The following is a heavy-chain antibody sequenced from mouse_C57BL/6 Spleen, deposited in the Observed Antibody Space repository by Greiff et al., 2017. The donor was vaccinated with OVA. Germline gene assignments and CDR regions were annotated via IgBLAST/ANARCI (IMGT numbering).Heavy chain of an antibody. D-gene: IGHD2-10*02. Sequence: QVQLKESGAELVRPGTSVKVSCKASGYAFTNYLIEWVKQRPGQGLEWIGVINPGSGGTNYNEKFKGKATLTADKSSSTAYMQLSSLTSEDSAVYFCARSYGNYVPFDYWGQGTTLTVSS. V-gene: IGHV1-54*01. CDR2: INPGSGGT. CDR1: GYAFTNYL. CDR3: ARSYGNYVPFDY. J-gene: IGHJ2*01.